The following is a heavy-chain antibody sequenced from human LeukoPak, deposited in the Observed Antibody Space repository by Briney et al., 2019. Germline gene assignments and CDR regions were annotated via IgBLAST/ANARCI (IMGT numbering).Heavy chain of an antibody. D-gene: IGHD6-13*01. CDR2: ISYDGSYT. Sequence: PGESLRLSCAASGFTFSSYGIHWVRQAPGKGLEWVAIISYDGSYTSYADSVKGRFTISRDNSKNTLYLQMNSLRAEDTAVYYCAKCPAAAGLLDYWGQGTLVTVSS. CDR3: AKCPAAAGLLDY. CDR1: GFTFSSYG. J-gene: IGHJ4*02. V-gene: IGHV3-30*19.